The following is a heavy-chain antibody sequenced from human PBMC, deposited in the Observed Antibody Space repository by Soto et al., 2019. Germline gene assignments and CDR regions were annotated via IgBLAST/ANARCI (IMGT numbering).Heavy chain of an antibody. CDR2: IRSKAYGGTT. V-gene: IGHV3-49*03. CDR3: TLLAAAGMEYWFDP. CDR1: GFTFGDYA. D-gene: IGHD6-13*01. Sequence: GGSLRLSCTASGFTFGDYAMSWFRQAPGKGLEWVGFIRSKAYGGTTEYAASVKGRFTISRDDSKSIAYLQMNSLKTEDTAVYYCTLLAAAGMEYWFDPWGQGTLVTVSS. J-gene: IGHJ5*02.